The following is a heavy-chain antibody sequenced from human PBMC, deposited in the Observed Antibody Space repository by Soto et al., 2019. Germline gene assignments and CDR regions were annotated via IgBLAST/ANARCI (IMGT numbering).Heavy chain of an antibody. CDR3: ARHVRYFDTNDFDY. D-gene: IGHD3-9*01. CDR2: IYYSGST. CDR1: AGSISSSSYY. Sequence: PSETLSLTCTVSAGSISSSSYYWGWLRRPPGKGLEWIGSIYYSGSTYYNPSLKSRVTISVDTSKNQFSLKLSSVTAADTAVYYCARHVRYFDTNDFDYWGQGTLVTVS. J-gene: IGHJ4*02. V-gene: IGHV4-39*01.